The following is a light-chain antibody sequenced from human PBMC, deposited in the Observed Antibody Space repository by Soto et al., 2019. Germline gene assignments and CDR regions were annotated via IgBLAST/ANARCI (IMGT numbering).Light chain of an antibody. CDR1: QSVGSY. CDR3: QQRSNWPPLLT. V-gene: IGKV3-11*01. J-gene: IGKJ4*01. Sequence: ETVLTQSPATLSLSPGERATLSCRASQSVGSYLAWYQQKPGQAPRLLIYDASTRATGIPARFSGSGSGTDFTLTISSIETEDFAVYYCQQRSNWPPLLTFGGGTKVEIK. CDR2: DAS.